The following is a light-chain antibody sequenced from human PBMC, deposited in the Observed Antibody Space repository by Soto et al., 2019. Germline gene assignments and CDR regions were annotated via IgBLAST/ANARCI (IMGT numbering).Light chain of an antibody. CDR3: QQYGSSLFT. Sequence: DIVLTQSPGTLSLSPGERATLSCRASQSVSSKYLAWYQQKPRQPPRVLVYGTSIRAKGIPERFSGGGSGTDFTLAITRLEPGDVAVYYCQQYGSSLFTFGPGTKVDFK. J-gene: IGKJ3*01. CDR2: GTS. CDR1: QSVSSKY. V-gene: IGKV3-20*01.